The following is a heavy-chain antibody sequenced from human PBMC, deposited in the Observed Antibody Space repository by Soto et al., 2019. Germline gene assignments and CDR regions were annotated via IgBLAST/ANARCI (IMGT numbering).Heavy chain of an antibody. D-gene: IGHD4-17*01. V-gene: IGHV5-51*01. CDR1: VYSITTYW. CDR2: IYPGDSDT. Sequence: GESLKISCKCSVYSITTYWIGWVRQVPGKGLEWMGIIYPGDSDTKYSPSFQGQVTISADKSISTAYLHWYSLKSSDTAMYYCATLPRTVTTGAFDYWGQGTLVTVSS. CDR3: ATLPRTVTTGAFDY. J-gene: IGHJ4*02.